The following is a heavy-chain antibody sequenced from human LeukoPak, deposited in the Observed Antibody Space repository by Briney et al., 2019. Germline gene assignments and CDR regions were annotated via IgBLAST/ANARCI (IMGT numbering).Heavy chain of an antibody. CDR1: GFTFSDYY. Sequence: KPGGSLRLSCAASGFTFSDYYMSWIRQAPGKGLEWVSSISSSSSYIYYADSVKGRFTISRDNAKNSLYLQMNSLRAEDTAVYYCARSGFGELFIDYWGQGTLVTVSS. CDR3: ARSGFGELFIDY. CDR2: ISSSSSYI. D-gene: IGHD3-10*01. V-gene: IGHV3-11*06. J-gene: IGHJ4*02.